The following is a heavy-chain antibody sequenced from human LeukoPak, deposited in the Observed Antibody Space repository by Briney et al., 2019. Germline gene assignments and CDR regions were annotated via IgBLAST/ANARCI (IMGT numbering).Heavy chain of an antibody. CDR3: AKDNDSGFSSGWNDYFDY. V-gene: IGHV3-23*01. D-gene: IGHD6-19*01. Sequence: PGGSLRLSCAASGFTFSSYAMSWVRQAPGKGLEWVSAISGSGGSTYYADSVKGRFTISRDNSKNTLYLQMNSLRAEDTAVYYCAKDNDSGFSSGWNDYFDYWGQGPLVTVSS. CDR2: ISGSGGST. CDR1: GFTFSSYA. J-gene: IGHJ4*02.